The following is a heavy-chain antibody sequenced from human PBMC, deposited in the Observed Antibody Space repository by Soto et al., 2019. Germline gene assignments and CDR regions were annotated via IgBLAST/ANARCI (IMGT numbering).Heavy chain of an antibody. CDR2: INHSGSS. CDR1: GGPFRSNY. J-gene: IGHJ4*02. V-gene: IGHV4-34*01. CDR3: ARGRRSGYCSSASCYMLDS. Sequence: QVQLQQWGAGLLKPSETLSLTCAVYGGPFRSNYWNWIRQPPGKGLEWIGEINHSGSSKYNPSLMSRVTMSVDSSKNQFSLKLSSVSAADAAVYYCARGRRSGYCSSASCYMLDSCGQGALVTVSS. D-gene: IGHD2-2*03.